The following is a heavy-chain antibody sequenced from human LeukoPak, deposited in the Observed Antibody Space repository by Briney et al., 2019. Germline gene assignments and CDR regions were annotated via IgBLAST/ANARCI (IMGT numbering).Heavy chain of an antibody. V-gene: IGHV3-23*01. CDR1: GFTISSYA. CDR3: AKDYYDSSGSY. D-gene: IGHD3-22*01. J-gene: IGHJ4*02. CDR2: ISGSGGST. Sequence: GGSLRLSCAASGFTISSYAMSWVRQAPGKGLEWVSAISGSGGSTYYADSVKGRFTISRDNSKNTLYLQMNSLRAEDTAVYYCAKDYYDSSGSYWGQGTLVTVSS.